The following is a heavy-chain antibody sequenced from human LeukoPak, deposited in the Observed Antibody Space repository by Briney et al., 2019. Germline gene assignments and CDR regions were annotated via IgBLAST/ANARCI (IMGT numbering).Heavy chain of an antibody. V-gene: IGHV1-69*13. Sequence: GASVKVSCKASGGTFSSYAISWVRQAPGQGLEWMGGIIPIFGTANYAQKFQGRVTITADESTSTAYMELSSLRSEDTAVYYCARDWAPGYSSSWYDRFDPWGQGTLVTVSS. CDR1: GGTFSSYA. CDR2: IIPIFGTA. D-gene: IGHD6-13*01. J-gene: IGHJ5*02. CDR3: ARDWAPGYSSSWYDRFDP.